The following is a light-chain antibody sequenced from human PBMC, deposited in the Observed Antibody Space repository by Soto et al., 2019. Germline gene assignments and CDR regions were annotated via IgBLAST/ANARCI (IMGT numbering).Light chain of an antibody. CDR1: ASNLGAKYA. CDR3: QSYYTTLSGLV. Sequence: QSVLTQPPSVSGAPGQRVTISCTGSASNLGAKYAVHWYQHLPGTAPKLLIYDNIHRPSGVPDRFSGSKSDTSASLDITGLQAEDEADYYCQSYYTTLSGLVFGGGTKVTVL. V-gene: IGLV1-40*01. J-gene: IGLJ3*02. CDR2: DNI.